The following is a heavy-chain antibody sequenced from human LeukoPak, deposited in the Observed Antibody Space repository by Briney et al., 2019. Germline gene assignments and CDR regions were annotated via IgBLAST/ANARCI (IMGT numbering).Heavy chain of an antibody. CDR3: ARYSYGYFIDY. CDR2: IYHSGST. CDR1: GYSISSGYY. J-gene: IGHJ4*02. D-gene: IGHD5-18*01. V-gene: IGHV4-38-2*02. Sequence: PSETLSLTCTVSGYSISSGYYWGWIRQPPGKGLEWIGSIYHSGSTYYNPSLKSRVTISVDTSKNQFSLKLSSVTAADTAAYYCARYSYGYFIDYWGQGTLVTVSS.